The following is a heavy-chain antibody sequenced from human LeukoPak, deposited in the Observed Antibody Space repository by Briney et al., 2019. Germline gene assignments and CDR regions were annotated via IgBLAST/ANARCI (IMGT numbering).Heavy chain of an antibody. CDR1: GFTFSSYA. Sequence: GGSLRLSCAASGFTFSSYAMSWVRQAPGKGLEWVSAISGSGGSTYYVDSVKGRFTISRDNSKNTLYLQMNSLRAEDTAVYYCAKGVWATILTNDAFDIWGQGTMVTVSS. J-gene: IGHJ3*02. V-gene: IGHV3-23*01. CDR2: ISGSGGST. CDR3: AKGVWATILTNDAFDI. D-gene: IGHD3-9*01.